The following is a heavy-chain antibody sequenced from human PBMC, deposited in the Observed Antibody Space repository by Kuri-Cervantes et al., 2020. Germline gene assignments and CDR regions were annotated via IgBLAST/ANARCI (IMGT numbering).Heavy chain of an antibody. J-gene: IGHJ5*02. CDR2: MNPNSGNT. CDR1: GYTFINHG. D-gene: IGHD3-10*01. Sequence: ASVKVSCKTSGYTFINHGITWVRQAPGQGLEWMGWMNPNSGNTGYAQKFQGRVTMTRNTSISTAYMELSSLRSEDTAVYYCARGRMVRGAKPLFWSDPWGQGTLVTVSS. V-gene: IGHV1-8*02. CDR3: ARGRMVRGAKPLFWSDP.